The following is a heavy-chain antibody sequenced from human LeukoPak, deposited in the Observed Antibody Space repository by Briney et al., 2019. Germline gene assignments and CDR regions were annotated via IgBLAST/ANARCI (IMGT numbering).Heavy chain of an antibody. J-gene: IGHJ5*02. CDR3: ARRDKRYYYDSSAKYNWFDP. CDR2: MYPGDSDT. V-gene: IGHV5-51*01. D-gene: IGHD3-22*01. CDR1: GYIFSSYW. Sequence: GEPLKISCKASGYIFSSYWIGWVRQMPGKGLEWMGIMYPGDSDTRYSPSFQGQVTISADKSISTAYLQWSSLKASDTAMYYCARRDKRYYYDSSAKYNWFDPWGQGTLVTVSS.